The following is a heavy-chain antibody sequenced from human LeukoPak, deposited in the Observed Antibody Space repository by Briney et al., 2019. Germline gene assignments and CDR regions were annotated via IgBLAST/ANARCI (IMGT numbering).Heavy chain of an antibody. CDR2: INPNSGGT. J-gene: IGHJ3*02. D-gene: IGHD2-2*01. V-gene: IGHV1-2*02. Sequence: ASVKVSCKASGYTFTGYYMHWVRQAPGQGLEWMGWINPNSGGTNYAQKFQGRVTMTRDTSISTAYMELSRLRSDDTAVYYCARFQDLIVVPAAIIKAFDIWGQGTMVTVSS. CDR3: ARFQDLIVVPAAIIKAFDI. CDR1: GYTFTGYY.